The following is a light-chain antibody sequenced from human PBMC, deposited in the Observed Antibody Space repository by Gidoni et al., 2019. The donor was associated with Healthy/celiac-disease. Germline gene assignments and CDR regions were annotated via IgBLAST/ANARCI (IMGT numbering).Light chain of an antibody. CDR3: QQRSNWPPLT. CDR1: QSVSSY. V-gene: IGKV3-11*01. J-gene: IGKJ4*01. CDR2: DAS. Sequence: EIVLTQSPATLSLSPGERATLSCMSSQSVSSYVAWYQQKPGQAPRLLIYDASNSATGIPARFSGSGSGTDFTLTISSLEPEDFAVYYCQQRSNWPPLTFGGGTKVEIK.